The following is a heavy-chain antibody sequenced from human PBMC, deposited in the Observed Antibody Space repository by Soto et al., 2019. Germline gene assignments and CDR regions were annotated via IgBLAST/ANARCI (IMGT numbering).Heavy chain of an antibody. V-gene: IGHV3-11*01. CDR1: GYTFSDYY. CDR2: IDTSSTKI. J-gene: IGHJ4*02. CDR3: ASHYDMWSGYLSPVDY. D-gene: IGHD3-3*01. Sequence: QVRLVESGGDLVKRGGSLRLSCAASGYTFSDYYMSWIRQAPGKGLEWISYIDTSSTKIYYADSVKGRFTISRDNDKNSLYLEMNSLRDEDTAVYYCASHYDMWSGYLSPVDYWGQGTLVTVSS.